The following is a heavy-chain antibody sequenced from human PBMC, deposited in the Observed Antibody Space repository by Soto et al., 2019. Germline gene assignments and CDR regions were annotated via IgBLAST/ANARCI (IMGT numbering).Heavy chain of an antibody. Sequence: EVQLLESGGGLVQPGGSLRLSCAASGFTFSSYAMSWVRQAPGKGLEWVSAISGSGGSTYYADSVKGRFTISRDNSKNTLYLKMNNLRAEDTAVYYCASGITVTNPYNWFDPWGQGTLVTVSS. D-gene: IGHD4-17*01. CDR2: ISGSGGST. CDR1: GFTFSSYA. V-gene: IGHV3-23*01. J-gene: IGHJ5*02. CDR3: ASGITVTNPYNWFDP.